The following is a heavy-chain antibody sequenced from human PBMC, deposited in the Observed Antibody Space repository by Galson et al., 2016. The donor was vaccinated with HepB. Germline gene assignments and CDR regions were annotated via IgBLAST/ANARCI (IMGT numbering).Heavy chain of an antibody. J-gene: IGHJ6*02. CDR2: ISTFNGYT. D-gene: IGHD3-3*01. CDR1: GYSFSSYG. CDR3: ARDGLRFLEWLRDGMDV. V-gene: IGHV1-18*01. Sequence: SVKVSCKASGYSFSSYGINWVRQAPGQGLVWLGWISTFNGYTKYAQKLQGRVTMTTDTSTSTAYMELRSLRSDDTAVYYCARDGLRFLEWLRDGMDVWGQGTTVTVSS.